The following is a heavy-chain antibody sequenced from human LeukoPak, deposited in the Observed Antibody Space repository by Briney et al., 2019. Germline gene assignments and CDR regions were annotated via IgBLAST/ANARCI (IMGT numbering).Heavy chain of an antibody. CDR2: ISVSGSII. CDR1: RFTFSSYT. V-gene: IGHV3-48*02. CDR3: AREGYYGAFDI. J-gene: IGHJ3*02. D-gene: IGHD3-10*01. Sequence: PGGSLRLSCAASRFTFSSYTMNWVRQAPGKGREWVSYISVSGSIIYYTDSVKGRFTISRDNAKNSLSLQMNSLRDEDTAVYYCAREGYYGAFDIWGQGTMVTVSS.